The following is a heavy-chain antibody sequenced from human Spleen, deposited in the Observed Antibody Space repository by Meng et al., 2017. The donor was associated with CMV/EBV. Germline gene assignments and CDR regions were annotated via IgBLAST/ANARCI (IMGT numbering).Heavy chain of an antibody. D-gene: IGHD6-25*01. Sequence: KASGFTFTTYYMNWGRQAPGQGLEWMGIISPSGFSTNYAQKFQGRVTMTRDTSTSTVYMELSSLTSEDTAVYYCARDEVSGSGRLDYWGQGTLVTVSS. CDR2: ISPSGFST. CDR3: ARDEVSGSGRLDY. J-gene: IGHJ4*02. V-gene: IGHV1-46*01. CDR1: GFTFTTYY.